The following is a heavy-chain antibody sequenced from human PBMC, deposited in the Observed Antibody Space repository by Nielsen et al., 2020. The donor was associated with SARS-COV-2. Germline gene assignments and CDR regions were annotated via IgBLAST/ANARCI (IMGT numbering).Heavy chain of an antibody. D-gene: IGHD1-26*01. CDR2: INWNGGST. Sequence: GGSLRLSCSASGFVFSDHYMSWIRQAPGKGLEWVSGINWNGGSTGYADSVKGRFTISRDNAKNSLYLQMNSLRAEDTALYHCATAPSGSYGGLYAFDIWGQGTMVTVSS. CDR1: GFVFSDHY. J-gene: IGHJ3*02. V-gene: IGHV3-20*01. CDR3: ATAPSGSYGGLYAFDI.